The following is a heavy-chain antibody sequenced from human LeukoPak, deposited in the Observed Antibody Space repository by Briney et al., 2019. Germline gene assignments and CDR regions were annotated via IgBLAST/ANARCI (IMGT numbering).Heavy chain of an antibody. J-gene: IGHJ4*02. V-gene: IGHV1-46*01. CDR2: VSPSGGST. D-gene: IGHD4/OR15-4a*01. CDR1: GGTFSSYA. Sequence: GASVKVSCKASGGTFSSYAISWVRQAPGQGLEWMGRVSPSGGSTAYAQKFQGRVTMTGDTSTSTVYMELSSLRSEDTAVYYCARGGAPSKSLPGYWGQGTLVTVSS. CDR3: ARGGAPSKSLPGY.